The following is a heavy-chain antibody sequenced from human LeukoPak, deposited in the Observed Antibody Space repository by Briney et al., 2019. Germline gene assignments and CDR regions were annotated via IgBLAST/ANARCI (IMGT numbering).Heavy chain of an antibody. CDR3: ARDQGDSGLFILYYYYTDV. CDR1: GYTFTNYG. V-gene: IGHV1-2*02. Sequence: ASVKVSCKASGYTFTNYGISWVRQAPGQGLEWMGWINPNSGGTNYAQKFQGRVTMTRDTSISTAYMELSRLRSDDTAVYYCARDQGDSGLFILYYYYTDVWGKGTTVTISS. J-gene: IGHJ6*03. D-gene: IGHD2-21*01. CDR2: INPNSGGT.